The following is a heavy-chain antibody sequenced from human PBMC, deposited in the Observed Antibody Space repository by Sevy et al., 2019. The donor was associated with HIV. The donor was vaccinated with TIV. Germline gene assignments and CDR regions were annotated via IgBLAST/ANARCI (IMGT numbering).Heavy chain of an antibody. CDR2: IYHSGST. CDR1: GYSISSGYY. J-gene: IGHJ5*02. D-gene: IGHD2-15*01. Sequence: SETLSLTCTVSGYSISSGYYWGWIRQPPGKGLEWIGSIYHSGSTYYNPSLKSRVTISVDTSKNQFSLQLSAVTAADTAVYYCARAVQDGDIVVVVAARPNWFDPWGQGTLVTVSS. CDR3: ARAVQDGDIVVVVAARPNWFDP. V-gene: IGHV4-38-2*02.